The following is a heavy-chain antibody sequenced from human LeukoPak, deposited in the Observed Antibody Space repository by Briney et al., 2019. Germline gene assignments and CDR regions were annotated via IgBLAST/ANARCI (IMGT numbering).Heavy chain of an antibody. J-gene: IGHJ4*02. CDR1: GGTFSSYA. D-gene: IGHD3-22*01. CDR2: IIPILGIA. V-gene: IGHV1-69*04. Sequence: SVKVSCKASGGTFSSYAISWVRQAPGQGLEWMGRIIPILGIANYAQKFQGRVTIATDESTSTAYMELSSLRSEDTAVYYCARDSGGYYYDSSGYYSLDYWGQGTLVTVSS. CDR3: ARDSGGYYYDSSGYYSLDY.